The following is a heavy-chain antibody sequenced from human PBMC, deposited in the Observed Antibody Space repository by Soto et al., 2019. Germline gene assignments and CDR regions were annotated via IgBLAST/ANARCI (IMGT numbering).Heavy chain of an antibody. V-gene: IGHV3-53*01. CDR2: IYADGSA. Sequence: PGGSLRLSCAASGFTVSGNYMNWVRQAPGKGLECVSVIYADGSAYYADSVKGRFTISRDNSKSTLFLQMQSLRAEDTAVYYCAKDVSYSYGPDYYYYGMDVWGQGTTVTLSS. J-gene: IGHJ6*02. CDR1: GFTVSGNY. D-gene: IGHD5-18*01. CDR3: AKDVSYSYGPDYYYYGMDV.